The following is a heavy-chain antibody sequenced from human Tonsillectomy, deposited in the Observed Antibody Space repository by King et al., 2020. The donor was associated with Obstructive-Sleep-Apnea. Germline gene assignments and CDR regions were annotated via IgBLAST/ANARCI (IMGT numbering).Heavy chain of an antibody. D-gene: IGHD3-10*01. Sequence: QVQLKESGPGLVKPSQTLSLTCTVSGASISSGAFQWSWIRQYPGKGLEWVGYISHSGSTYYKPSLKSRVTISLDASKNQFSLQLSSVTAADTAVYYCARILWFGEMLWGQGTLVTVSS. CDR3: ARILWFGEML. CDR1: GASISSGAFQ. V-gene: IGHV4-31*03. J-gene: IGHJ4*02. CDR2: ISHSGST.